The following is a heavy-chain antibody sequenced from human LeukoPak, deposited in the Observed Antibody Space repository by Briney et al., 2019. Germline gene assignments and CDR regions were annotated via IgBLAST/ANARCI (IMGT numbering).Heavy chain of an antibody. CDR3: AREAGATFWNY. D-gene: IGHD1-26*01. J-gene: IGHJ4*02. CDR2: INPNSGGT. Sequence: ASVKVSCKASGYTFTSYAMHWVRQAPGQGREWMGWINPNSGGTNYAQKFQGRVTMTRDTSISTAYMELSRLRSDDTAVYYCAREAGATFWNYWGQGTLVTVSS. CDR1: GYTFTSYA. V-gene: IGHV1-2*02.